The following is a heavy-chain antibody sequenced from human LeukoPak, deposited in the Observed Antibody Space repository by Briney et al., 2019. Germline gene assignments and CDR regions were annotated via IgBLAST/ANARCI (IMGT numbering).Heavy chain of an antibody. Sequence: SETLSLTCTVSGGSISSSSYYWGWIRQPPGKGLEWIGSIYYSGSTYYNPSLKSRVTISVDRSKNQFSLKLSSVTAADTAVYYCARAKDTAMARRLYYFDYWGQGTLVTVSS. CDR2: IYYSGST. J-gene: IGHJ4*02. D-gene: IGHD5-18*01. CDR3: ARAKDTAMARRLYYFDY. CDR1: GGSISSSSYY. V-gene: IGHV4-39*07.